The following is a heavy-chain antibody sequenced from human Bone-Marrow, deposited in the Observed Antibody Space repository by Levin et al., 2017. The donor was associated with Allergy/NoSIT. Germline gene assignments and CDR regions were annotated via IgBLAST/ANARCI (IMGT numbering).Heavy chain of an antibody. CDR2: ITGTGSGT. V-gene: IGHV3-23*01. CDR1: GYTFSSHS. D-gene: IGHD2-21*02. Sequence: GESLKISCSMSGYTFSSHSMAWVRQAPGRGLEWVSIITGTGSGTHYADSVQGRFTISRDNSQSTLYLQMNSLKIEGTAVYYSAEGSLSRNEVTGTGFFRDWGQGTPVTVSS. CDR3: AEGSLSRNEVTGTGFFRD. J-gene: IGHJ1*01.